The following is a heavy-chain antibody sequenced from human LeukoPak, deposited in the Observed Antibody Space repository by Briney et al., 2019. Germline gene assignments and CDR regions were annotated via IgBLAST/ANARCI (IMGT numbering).Heavy chain of an antibody. V-gene: IGHV3-74*01. CDR1: GFTFSSYA. Sequence: GGSLRLSCTTSGFTFSSYAMSWVRQAPGKGLVWVSRINSDGSSTSYADSVKGRFTISRDNAKNTLYLQMNSLRAEDTAVYYCARGRGYSYGYPTNYWGQGTLVTVSS. CDR2: INSDGSST. D-gene: IGHD5-18*01. CDR3: ARGRGYSYGYPTNY. J-gene: IGHJ4*02.